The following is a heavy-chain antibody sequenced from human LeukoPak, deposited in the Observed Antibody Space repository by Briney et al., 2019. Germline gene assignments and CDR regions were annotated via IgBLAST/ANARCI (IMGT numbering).Heavy chain of an antibody. Sequence: SETLSLTCAVYGGSFSGYYWSWIRQPPGKGLEWIGEINHSGSTNYNPSLKSRVTISVDTSKNQFSLKLSSVTAADAAVYYCARTSSSGLVGGYYFDYWGQGTLVTVSS. CDR3: ARTSSSGLVGGYYFDY. CDR1: GGSFSGYY. V-gene: IGHV4-34*01. D-gene: IGHD6-19*01. CDR2: INHSGST. J-gene: IGHJ4*02.